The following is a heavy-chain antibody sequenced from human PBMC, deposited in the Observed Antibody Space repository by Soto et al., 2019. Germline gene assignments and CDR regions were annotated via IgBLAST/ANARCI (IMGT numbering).Heavy chain of an antibody. CDR2: ISGSGDST. CDR1: GFTFSRYA. J-gene: IGHJ4*02. CDR3: AKEGYPADDY. D-gene: IGHD2-15*01. Sequence: EVQLLESGGGLVQPGGSPRLSCTASGFTFSRYAINWVRQAPGKGLEWVSGISGSGDSTYYADSVKGRFSISRDNSKNTLYLQMNSLRAEDTAVYYCAKEGYPADDYWGQGTLVTVSS. V-gene: IGHV3-23*01.